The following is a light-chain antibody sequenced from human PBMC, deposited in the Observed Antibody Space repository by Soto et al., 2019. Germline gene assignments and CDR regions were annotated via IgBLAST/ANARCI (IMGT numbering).Light chain of an antibody. J-gene: IGLJ1*01. Sequence: QSVLTQPPSVSGAPGQRVTISCTGDSSNLGAGYDVHWYQHLPGTAPKLLIYANTNRPSGVADRFSGSKSGTSASLAITGLQAEDEADYYCQSYDSSLSVLYVFGTGTKVTVL. CDR1: SSNLGAGYD. CDR2: ANT. CDR3: QSYDSSLSVLYV. V-gene: IGLV1-40*01.